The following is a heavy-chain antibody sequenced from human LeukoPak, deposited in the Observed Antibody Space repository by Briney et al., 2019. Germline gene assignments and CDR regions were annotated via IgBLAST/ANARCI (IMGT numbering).Heavy chain of an antibody. Sequence: GGALRLSCTASGLTFSNYSMNWVRQAPGKGLEWLSYIKRNSNTIYYADSVKGRFFISRDNAEKSLYLQMNSLRVEDTGVYFCASRFYWGQGALVTVSS. CDR2: IKRNSNTI. J-gene: IGHJ4*02. V-gene: IGHV3-48*04. CDR3: ASRFY. CDR1: GLTFSNYS.